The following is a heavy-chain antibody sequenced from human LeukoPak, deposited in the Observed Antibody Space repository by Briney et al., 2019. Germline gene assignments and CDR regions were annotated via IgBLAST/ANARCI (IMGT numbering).Heavy chain of an antibody. CDR2: ISYDGSNK. J-gene: IGHJ4*02. CDR1: GFTFSSYG. V-gene: IGHV3-30*18. D-gene: IGHD2-2*02. CDR3: AKSGFPDIVVVPAAILFFDY. Sequence: QPGRSLRLSCAASGFTFSSYGMHWVRQAPGKGLEWVAVISYDGSNKYYADSVKGRITISRDNSKNTLYLQMNSLRAEDTAVYYCAKSGFPDIVVVPAAILFFDYWGQGTLVTVSS.